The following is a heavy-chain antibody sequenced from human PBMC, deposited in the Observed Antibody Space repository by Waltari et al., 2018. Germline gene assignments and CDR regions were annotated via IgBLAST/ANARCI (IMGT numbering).Heavy chain of an antibody. CDR3: ARGRRDIVVVVARESRYYYYYMDV. CDR2: INHSGST. Sequence: QVQLQQWGAGLLKPSETLSLTCAVYGGSFSGYYWSWIRQPPGKGLEWIGEINHSGSTNYNPSLKSLVTISVDTSKNQFSLKLSSVTAADTAVYYCARGRRDIVVVVARESRYYYYYMDVWGKGTTVTVSS. V-gene: IGHV4-34*01. D-gene: IGHD2-15*01. CDR1: GGSFSGYY. J-gene: IGHJ6*03.